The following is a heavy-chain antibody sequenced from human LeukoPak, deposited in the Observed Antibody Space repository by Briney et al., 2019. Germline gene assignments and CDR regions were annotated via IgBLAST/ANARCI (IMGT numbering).Heavy chain of an antibody. CDR3: ASGYYDRDH. V-gene: IGHV3-64D*09. CDR1: GFTFSSYA. D-gene: IGHD3-22*01. Sequence: GGSLRLSCSASGFTFSSYAMHWVRQAPGKGLEYVSAISNNGGVTYYADSVKGRFTISRDNSKNTLYLQMSSLRSEDTAVYYCASGYYDRDHWGQGTLVTVSS. J-gene: IGHJ4*02. CDR2: ISNNGGVT.